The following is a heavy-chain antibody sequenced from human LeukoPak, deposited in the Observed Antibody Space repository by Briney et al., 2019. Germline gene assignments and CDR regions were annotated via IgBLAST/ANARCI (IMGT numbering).Heavy chain of an antibody. Sequence: SETLSLTCAVYGGSFSGYYWSWIRQPPGKGLEWIGEINHSGSTNYNPSLKSRVTISVDTSKNQFSLKLSSATAADTAVYYCAGGSPPQRLDYWGQGTLVNVSS. J-gene: IGHJ4*01. CDR1: GGSFSGYY. V-gene: IGHV4-34*01. CDR2: INHSGST. CDR3: AGGSPPQRLDY.